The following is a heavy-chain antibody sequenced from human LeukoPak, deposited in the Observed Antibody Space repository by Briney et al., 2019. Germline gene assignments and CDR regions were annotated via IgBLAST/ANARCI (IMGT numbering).Heavy chain of an antibody. J-gene: IGHJ3*02. CDR1: GFTFSSYG. V-gene: IGHV3-33*01. CDR2: IWYDGSNK. Sequence: GGSLRLSCAASGFTFSSYGMHWVRQAPGKGLEWVAVIWYDGSNKYYADSVKGRFTISRDNSKNTLYLQMSSLRAEDTAVYYCARVDMKGAFDIWGQGTMVTVSS. CDR3: ARVDMKGAFDI. D-gene: IGHD3-9*01.